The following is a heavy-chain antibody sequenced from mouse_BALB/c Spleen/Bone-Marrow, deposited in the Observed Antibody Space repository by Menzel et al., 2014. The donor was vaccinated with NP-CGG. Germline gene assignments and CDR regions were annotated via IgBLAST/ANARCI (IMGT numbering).Heavy chain of an antibody. Sequence: EVKLMESGGGLVQPGGSLRLSCATSGFTFTDYYMNWVRQPPGKALEWLGFIRNKANGYTTEYSASVKGQFTISRDNSQNILYLQMNTLRAEDSATYYCARDKGRVFFDYWGQGTTLTVSS. V-gene: IGHV7-3*02. CDR2: IRNKANGYTT. CDR1: GFTFTDYY. CDR3: ARDKGRVFFDY. J-gene: IGHJ2*01.